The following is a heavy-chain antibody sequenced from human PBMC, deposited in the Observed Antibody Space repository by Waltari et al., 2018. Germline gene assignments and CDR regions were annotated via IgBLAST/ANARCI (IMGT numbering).Heavy chain of an antibody. J-gene: IGHJ5*02. CDR3: ARPCCVGGGALLSLDL. Sequence: QLQLQESGPGLVKPSETLSLTCTVSGGSISSTSYYWGWIGQPPGKGLEWIGSFYYGGKTYYNPSLQSRITISVDTSKNQFSLKLNSVTAADTAVYYCARPCCVGGGALLSLDLWGQGTLVTVSS. CDR2: FYYGGKT. V-gene: IGHV4-39*01. CDR1: GGSISSTSYY. D-gene: IGHD3-16*01.